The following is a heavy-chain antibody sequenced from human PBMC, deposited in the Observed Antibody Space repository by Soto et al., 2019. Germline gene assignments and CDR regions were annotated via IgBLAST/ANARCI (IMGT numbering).Heavy chain of an antibody. CDR2: IYSGGST. D-gene: IGHD5-18*01. Sequence: EVQLVESGGGLIQPGGSLRLSCAASGFTVSSNYMSWVRQAPGKGLEWVSVIYSGGSTYYADSVKGRFTISRDNSKNTLYLQMNSLRAEDTAVYYCARDRADTAMALGYYYCYVMDVWGQGTTVTVSS. CDR1: GFTVSSNY. J-gene: IGHJ6*02. CDR3: ARDRADTAMALGYYYCYVMDV. V-gene: IGHV3-53*01.